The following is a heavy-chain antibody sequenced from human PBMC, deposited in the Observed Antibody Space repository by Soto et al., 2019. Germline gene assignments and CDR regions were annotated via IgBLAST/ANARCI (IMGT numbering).Heavy chain of an antibody. CDR2: VSSSGNS. D-gene: IGHD5-18*01. CDR1: GDSLSSATHY. J-gene: IGHJ4*02. Sequence: SETLSLTCTVSGDSLSSATHYWNWIRQHPGKGLEWIGYVSSSGNSYYSPSLKSRVFMSVDTSQNLFSLQLRSVTAADTAIYSSVRRLTAIYNYSDSWGQATQVTISS. CDR3: VRRLTAIYNYSDS. V-gene: IGHV4-31*03.